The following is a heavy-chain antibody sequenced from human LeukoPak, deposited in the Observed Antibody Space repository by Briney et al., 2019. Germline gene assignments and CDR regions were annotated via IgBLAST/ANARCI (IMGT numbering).Heavy chain of an antibody. V-gene: IGHV1-58*01. J-gene: IGHJ1*01. Sequence: ASVKVSCKASGFTFSTSAVQWVRQARGQRLEWIGWIVVGSGNTHYALKFQERVTITRDVSTNTAYMELSSLRSEDTAVYYCARGGGYSSSWIYFQHWGQGTLVTVSS. CDR2: IVVGSGNT. CDR1: GFTFSTSA. CDR3: ARGGGYSSSWIYFQH. D-gene: IGHD6-13*01.